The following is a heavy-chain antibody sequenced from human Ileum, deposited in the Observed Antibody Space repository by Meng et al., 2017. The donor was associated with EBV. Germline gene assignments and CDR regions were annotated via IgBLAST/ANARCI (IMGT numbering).Heavy chain of an antibody. CDR1: YDSISSSNW. D-gene: IGHD4-11*01. Sequence: QVARQGPVQRLVKPSGTLSLTCACSYDSISSSNWWSWVRQPPGKGLEWIGQIYYSGITDYNPSLKSRVTVPVDKSRNQVSLKLNSVTAADTSVYFCARHSAYSQGYWGQGTLVTVSS. CDR3: ARHSAYSQGY. V-gene: IGHV4-4*02. J-gene: IGHJ4*02. CDR2: IYYSGIT.